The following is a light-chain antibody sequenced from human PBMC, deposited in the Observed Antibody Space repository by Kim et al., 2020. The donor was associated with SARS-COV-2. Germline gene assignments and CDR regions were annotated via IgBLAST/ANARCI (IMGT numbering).Light chain of an antibody. J-gene: IGKJ5*01. V-gene: IGKV3-11*01. CDR3: QQRIDLPIT. CDR2: DSY. CDR1: QNVRNL. Sequence: EIVLTQSPATLSLSPGARATLSCRASQNVRNLLVWYQQRPGQAPRLLIYDSYNRAAGIPARFSGSGAGTDFTLTISSLEPEDFAVYYCQQRIDLPITFGQGTRLDIK.